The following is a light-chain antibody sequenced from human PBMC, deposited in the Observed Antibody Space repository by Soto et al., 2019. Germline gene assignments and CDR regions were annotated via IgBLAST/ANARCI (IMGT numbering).Light chain of an antibody. CDR1: QSVTSSY. CDR2: GAS. CDR3: QQYGRSPPFT. J-gene: IGKJ3*01. V-gene: IGKV3-20*01. Sequence: EIVLTQSPGTLSLSPGERATLSCRASQSVTSSYLAWYQQKPGQAPRLLIYGASSRATGIPDRFSGSGSGTEFTLIISRLEPEDFAVYFCQQYGRSPPFTFGRGPKVDIK.